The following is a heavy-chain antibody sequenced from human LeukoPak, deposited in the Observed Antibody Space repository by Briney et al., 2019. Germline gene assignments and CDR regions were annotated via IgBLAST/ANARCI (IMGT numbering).Heavy chain of an antibody. V-gene: IGHV3-20*04. Sequence: GGSLRLSCAASGFTFDDYGMSWVRQAPGKGLEWVSGINWNSGSIGYADSVKGRFTISRDNAKNSLYLQMNSLRAEDTALYYCAKDQYYDFWNNNGLNWFDPWGQGTLVTVSS. D-gene: IGHD3-3*01. CDR1: GFTFDDYG. CDR3: AKDQYYDFWNNNGLNWFDP. CDR2: INWNSGSI. J-gene: IGHJ5*02.